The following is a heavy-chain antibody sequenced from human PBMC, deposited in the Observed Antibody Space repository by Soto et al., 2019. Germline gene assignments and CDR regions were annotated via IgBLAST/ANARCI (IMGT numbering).Heavy chain of an antibody. J-gene: IGHJ6*02. CDR3: ARGGSKGRGYMGIKYYGMDV. CDR2: INHSGST. Sequence: QVQLQQWGAGLLKPSETLSLTCAVYGGSFSGYYWSWIRQPPRKGLEWIGEINHSGSTNYNPSLKSRVTISVDTSKNQFSLKLSSVTAADTAVYYCARGGSKGRGYMGIKYYGMDVWGQGTTVTVSS. V-gene: IGHV4-34*01. D-gene: IGHD5-18*01. CDR1: GGSFSGYY.